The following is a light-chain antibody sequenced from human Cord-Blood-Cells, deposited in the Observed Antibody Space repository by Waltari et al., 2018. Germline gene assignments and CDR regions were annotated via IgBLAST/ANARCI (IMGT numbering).Light chain of an antibody. CDR2: EVS. J-gene: IGKJ5*01. CDR3: MQCIHLPIT. CDR1: QSLLHSDGKTY. V-gene: IGKV2-29*03. Sequence: DIVMTQTPLSLSVTPGQPASISCKYSQSLLHSDGKTYLYWYLQKPGQSPQRLNYEVSCRFSGVPDRFSGSVSGTDFTLKISRVEPEDVGVYYCMQCIHLPITFGQGTRLEIK.